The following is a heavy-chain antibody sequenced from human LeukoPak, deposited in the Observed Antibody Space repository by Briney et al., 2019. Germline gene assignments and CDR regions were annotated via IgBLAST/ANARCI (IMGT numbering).Heavy chain of an antibody. CDR2: ISNSGSTI. CDR1: GFTFSSYE. J-gene: IGHJ6*03. CDR3: AKDQYYYDSSGYYAYYYYYYMDV. Sequence: GGSLRLSCAASGFTFSSYEMNWVRQAPGKGLEWVSYISNSGSTIYYADSVKGRFTISRDNAKNSLYPQMNSLRAEDTAVYYCAKDQYYYDSSGYYAYYYYYYMDVWGKGTTVTISS. V-gene: IGHV3-48*03. D-gene: IGHD3-22*01.